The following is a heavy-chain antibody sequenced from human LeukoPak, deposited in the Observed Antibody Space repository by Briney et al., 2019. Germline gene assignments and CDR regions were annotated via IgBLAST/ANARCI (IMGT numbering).Heavy chain of an antibody. CDR3: ARDSISSWYVNWFDP. V-gene: IGHV1-2*02. D-gene: IGHD6-13*01. CDR2: IDPNSGGA. CDR1: GYTFTGYY. J-gene: IGHJ5*02. Sequence: ASVKVSCKASGYTFTGYYIDWVRQAPGQGLEWMGWIDPNSGGANYAQRFQGRVTMIRDTSISTAYMELSRLRSDDTAVYYCARDSISSWYVNWFDPWGQGTLVTVSS.